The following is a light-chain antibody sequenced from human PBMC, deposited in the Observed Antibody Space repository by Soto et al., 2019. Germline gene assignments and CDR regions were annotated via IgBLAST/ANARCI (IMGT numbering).Light chain of an antibody. J-gene: IGLJ1*01. Sequence: QSVLTQPASVSGSPGQSITISCTGTSSDIGHYNYVSWYQQYPGKAPKLMIYEVNNRPSGVSNRFSGSKSGNTASLTISGPQPENEADYYCSSYTRNSTYVFGTGTKVTVL. CDR2: EVN. CDR1: SSDIGHYNY. CDR3: SSYTRNSTYV. V-gene: IGLV2-14*01.